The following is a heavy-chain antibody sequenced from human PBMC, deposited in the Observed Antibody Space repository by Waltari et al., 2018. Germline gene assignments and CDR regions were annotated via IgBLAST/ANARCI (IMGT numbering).Heavy chain of an antibody. J-gene: IGHJ5*02. CDR2: INFDGTST. D-gene: IGHD3-10*01. CDR1: GFTFSGFW. Sequence: EVQLVESGGGLVQLGGSLRLSCAASGFTFSGFWMHWVRQIPGKGLVWVSRINFDGTSTLYADSVKGRFTISRDNAKNTLYLQMNSLGADDTAVYYCARGDYDNSGSYYDNYSDPWGQGTLVTVSS. CDR3: ARGDYDNSGSYYDNYSDP. V-gene: IGHV3-74*03.